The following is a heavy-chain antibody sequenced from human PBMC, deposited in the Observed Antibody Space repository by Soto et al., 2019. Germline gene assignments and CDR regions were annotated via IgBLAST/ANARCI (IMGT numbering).Heavy chain of an antibody. J-gene: IGHJ4*02. Sequence: GGSLRLSCAASGFTFSDHYMSWIRQAPGKGLEWVSYISSGGDTIHYADSVKGRFTVSRDNAKNSLYLQMNSLRAEDTAVYYCARPQIVAAGTSDYWGQGTLVTVSS. CDR1: GFTFSDHY. D-gene: IGHD6-13*01. CDR2: ISSGGDTI. V-gene: IGHV3-11*01. CDR3: ARPQIVAAGTSDY.